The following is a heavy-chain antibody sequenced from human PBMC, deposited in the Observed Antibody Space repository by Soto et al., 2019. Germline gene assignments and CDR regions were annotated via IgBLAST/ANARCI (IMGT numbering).Heavy chain of an antibody. CDR1: GYSFTSYW. Sequence: GESLKISYNGSGYSFTSYWISWVRQLSGKGLEWMGRIDPSDSYTNYSPSFQGHVTISADKSISTAYLQWSSLKASDTAMYYCARHLSRMEAAAGNFGMDVWGQGTTVTVSS. CDR3: ARHLSRMEAAAGNFGMDV. V-gene: IGHV5-10-1*01. CDR2: IDPSDSYT. D-gene: IGHD6-13*01. J-gene: IGHJ6*02.